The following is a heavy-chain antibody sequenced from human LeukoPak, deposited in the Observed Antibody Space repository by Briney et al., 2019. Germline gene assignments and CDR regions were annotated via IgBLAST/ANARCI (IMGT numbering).Heavy chain of an antibody. V-gene: IGHV3-23*01. CDR1: GFTFSSYV. Sequence: GGSLRLSCAASGFTFSSYVMSWVRQAPGKGMEWVSTISGSGGSTYYADSVKGRFTISRDNSKNTLYLQMNSLRAEDTAVYYCAKRRAGQDYWGQGTLVTVSS. D-gene: IGHD6-19*01. CDR2: ISGSGGST. J-gene: IGHJ4*02. CDR3: AKRRAGQDY.